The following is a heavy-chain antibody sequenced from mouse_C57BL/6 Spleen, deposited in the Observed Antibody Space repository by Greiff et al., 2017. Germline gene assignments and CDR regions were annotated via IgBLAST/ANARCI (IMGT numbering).Heavy chain of an antibody. J-gene: IGHJ4*01. Sequence: ESGPGLVKPSQSLSLTCSVTGYSITSGYYWNWIRQFPGNKLEWMGYISYDGSNNYNPSLKNRISITRDTSKNQFFLKLNSVTTEDTATYYCARVDYDYQGAMDYWGQGTSVTVSS. D-gene: IGHD2-4*01. CDR3: ARVDYDYQGAMDY. CDR2: ISYDGSN. V-gene: IGHV3-6*01. CDR1: GYSITSGYY.